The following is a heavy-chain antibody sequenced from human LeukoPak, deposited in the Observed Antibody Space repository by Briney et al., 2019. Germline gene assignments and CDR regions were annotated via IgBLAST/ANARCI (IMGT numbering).Heavy chain of an antibody. J-gene: IGHJ3*02. CDR2: IYYSGST. V-gene: IGHV4-59*01. D-gene: IGHD2-2*02. Sequence: KPSETLSLTCTVSGGSISSYYWSWIRQPPGKGLEWIGYIYYSGSTNYNPSLKSRVTISVDTSKNQFSLKLSSVTAADTAVYYCARERYCSSTSCYRAFDIWGQGTMVTVSS. CDR1: GGSISSYY. CDR3: ARERYCSSTSCYRAFDI.